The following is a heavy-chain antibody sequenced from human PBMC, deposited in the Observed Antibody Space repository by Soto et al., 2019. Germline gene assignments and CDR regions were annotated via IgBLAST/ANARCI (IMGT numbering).Heavy chain of an antibody. CDR3: AREYTAWPLAYGLDV. Sequence: GGSLRLSCVGSGFTFSTYSINWVHQAPGKGLEWVSSSSSRSDIYYSDSVKGRFTISRDNAKNSVSLQMNSLRAEDTPVYYCAREYTAWPLAYGLDVWGQGTTVTVSS. V-gene: IGHV3-21*01. J-gene: IGHJ6*02. CDR2: SSSRSDI. CDR1: GFTFSTYS. D-gene: IGHD2-2*02.